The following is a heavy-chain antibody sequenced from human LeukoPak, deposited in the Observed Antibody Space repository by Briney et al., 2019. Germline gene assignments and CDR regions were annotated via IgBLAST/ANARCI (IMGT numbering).Heavy chain of an antibody. CDR1: GYTFTGYY. D-gene: IGHD2-8*01. CDR3: ARLSISDTVHDY. J-gene: IGHJ4*02. CDR2: INPNSGGT. Sequence: ASVKVSCKASGYTFTGYYMHWVRQAPGQGLEWMEWINPNSGGTNYAQKFQGRVTMTRDTSISTAYMELSRLRSDDTAVYYCARLSISDTVHDYWGQGTLVTVSS. V-gene: IGHV1-2*02.